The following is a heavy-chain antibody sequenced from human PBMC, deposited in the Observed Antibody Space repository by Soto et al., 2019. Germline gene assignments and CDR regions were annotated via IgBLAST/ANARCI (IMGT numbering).Heavy chain of an antibody. V-gene: IGHV1-2*04. D-gene: IGHD6-6*01. J-gene: IGHJ6*02. CDR3: AVGGVAAWYYYYYGIDV. CDR1: GYTFTGYY. CDR2: INPNSGGT. Sequence: ASVKVSCKASGYTFTGYYMHWVRQAPGQGLEWMGWINPNSGGTNYAQKFQGWVTMTRDTSTSTAYMELSRLRSDDTAVYYCAVGGVAAWYYYYYGIDVWDQGLTVTVS.